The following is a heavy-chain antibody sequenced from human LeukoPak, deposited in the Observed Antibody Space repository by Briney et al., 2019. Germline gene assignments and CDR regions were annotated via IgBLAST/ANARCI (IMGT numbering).Heavy chain of an antibody. J-gene: IGHJ5*02. D-gene: IGHD4-11*01. V-gene: IGHV1-8*03. CDR2: MNPNSGNT. CDR3: ARGRDYKRHDWFDP. CDR1: GYTFTSYD. Sequence: ASVKVSCKASGYTFTSYDINWVRQATGQGPEWMGWMNPNSGNTGYAQKFQGRVTITRNTSISTAYMELSSLRSEDTAVYYCARGRDYKRHDWFDPWGQGTLVTVSS.